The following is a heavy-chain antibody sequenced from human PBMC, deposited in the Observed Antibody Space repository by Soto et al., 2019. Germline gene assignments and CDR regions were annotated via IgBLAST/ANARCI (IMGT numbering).Heavy chain of an antibody. V-gene: IGHV1-3*01. CDR3: ARDFDQQLVISFSTTSNWFDP. CDR2: INAGNGNT. CDR1: GYTFTSYA. Sequence: ASVKVSCKASGYTFTSYAMHWVRQAPGQRLEWMGWINAGNGNTKYSQKFQGRVTITRDTSASTAYMELSSLRSEDTAVYYCARDFDQQLVISFSTTSNWFDPWGQGTMVTVYS. J-gene: IGHJ5*02. D-gene: IGHD6-13*01.